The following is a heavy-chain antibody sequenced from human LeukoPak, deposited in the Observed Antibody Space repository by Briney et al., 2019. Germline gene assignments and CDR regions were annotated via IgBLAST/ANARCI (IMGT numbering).Heavy chain of an antibody. V-gene: IGHV4-34*01. D-gene: IGHD6-13*01. CDR3: ARESSSSWYYFDY. Sequence: SETLSLTCAVYGGSFSGYYWSWIRQPPGKGLEGIGEINHSGSTNYNPSLKSRVTISVDTSKNQFSLKLSSVTAADTAVYYCARESSSSWYYFDYWGQGTLVTVSS. CDR2: INHSGST. CDR1: GGSFSGYY. J-gene: IGHJ4*02.